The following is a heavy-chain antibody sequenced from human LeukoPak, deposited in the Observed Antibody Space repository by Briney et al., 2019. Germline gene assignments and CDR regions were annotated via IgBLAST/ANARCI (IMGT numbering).Heavy chain of an antibody. CDR3: ARDGGYNWKGYRFDP. J-gene: IGHJ5*02. V-gene: IGHV1-2*02. CDR2: INPNSGGT. D-gene: IGHD1-1*01. Sequence: ASVKVSCKASGYTFTGYYMHWVRQAPGQGLEWMGWINPNSGGTNYAQKFQGRVTMTRDTSISTAYMELSRLRSDDTAVYYCARDGGYNWKGYRFDPWGQGTLVTVSS. CDR1: GYTFTGYY.